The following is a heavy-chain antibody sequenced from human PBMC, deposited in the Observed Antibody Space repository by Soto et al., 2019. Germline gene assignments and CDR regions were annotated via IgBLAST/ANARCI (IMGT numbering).Heavy chain of an antibody. V-gene: IGHV3-9*01. D-gene: IGHD3-10*01. Sequence: GGSLRLSCAASGFTFDDYAMHWVRQAPGKGLEWVSGISWNSGSIGYADSVKGRFTISRDNAKNSLYLQMNSLRAEDAALYYCAKETMVRGVIITVFDYWGQGTLVTVSS. CDR3: AKETMVRGVIITVFDY. CDR2: ISWNSGSI. J-gene: IGHJ4*02. CDR1: GFTFDDYA.